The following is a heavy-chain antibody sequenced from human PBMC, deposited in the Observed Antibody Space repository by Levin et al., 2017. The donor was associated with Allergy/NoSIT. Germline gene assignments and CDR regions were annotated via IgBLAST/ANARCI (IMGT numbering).Heavy chain of an antibody. CDR3: ARDHDGEDEYFDF. CDR1: GFTFRTFW. D-gene: IGHD3-10*01. J-gene: IGHJ4*02. V-gene: IGHV3-7*01. Sequence: GASVKVSCAASGFTFRTFWMAWVRQAPGKGPEWVANIKQDGSDKYYVDSVEGRFTVSRDNAKNSLYLQMNSLRVDDTAVYYCARDHDGEDEYFDFWGQGTLVTVSS. CDR2: IKQDGSDK.